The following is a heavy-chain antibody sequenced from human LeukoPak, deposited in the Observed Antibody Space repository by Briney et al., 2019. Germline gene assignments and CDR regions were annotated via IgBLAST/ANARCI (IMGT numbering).Heavy chain of an antibody. Sequence: PGGSLRLSCATSGFTFSSYAMAWVRQAPGKGLEYVSSISSNGGSTYYGNSVKGRFTISRDNSKNTLYLQMDTLTPEDTGVYYCARSLGYYDYWGQGTLVTVSS. CDR2: ISSNGGST. J-gene: IGHJ4*02. V-gene: IGHV3-64*01. D-gene: IGHD3-22*01. CDR3: ARSLGYYDY. CDR1: GFTFSSYA.